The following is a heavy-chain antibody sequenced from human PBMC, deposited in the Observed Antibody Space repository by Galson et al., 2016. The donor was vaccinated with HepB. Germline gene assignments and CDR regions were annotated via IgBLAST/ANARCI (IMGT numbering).Heavy chain of an antibody. CDR1: GFTFTTSA. J-gene: IGHJ3*02. V-gene: IGHV1-58*01. D-gene: IGHD1-26*01. CDR3: AADYGWEREYAFNI. CDR2: IVVGSGDT. Sequence: SVKVSCKASGFTFTTSAVQWVRQARGQRLEWIGWIVVGSGDTSYAQKFHERVTITRDMSASTAYMELSSLTSEDTAVYYCAADYGWEREYAFNIWGQGTMVTVSS.